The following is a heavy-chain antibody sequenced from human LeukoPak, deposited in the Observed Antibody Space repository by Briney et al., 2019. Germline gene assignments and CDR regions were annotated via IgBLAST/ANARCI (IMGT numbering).Heavy chain of an antibody. CDR3: AREGFGSSAPYDY. CDR2: INHSGST. D-gene: IGHD6-6*01. J-gene: IGHJ4*02. V-gene: IGHV4-34*01. Sequence: SETLSLTCAVYGGSFSGYYWSWIRQPPGKGLEWIGEINHSGSTNYNPSLKSRVTISVDTSKNQFSLKLSSVTAADTAVYYCAREGFGSSAPYDYWGQGTLVTVSS. CDR1: GGSFSGYY.